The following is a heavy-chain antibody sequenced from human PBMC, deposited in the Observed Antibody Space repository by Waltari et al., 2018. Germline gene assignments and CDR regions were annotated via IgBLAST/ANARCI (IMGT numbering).Heavy chain of an antibody. J-gene: IGHJ4*02. Sequence: EVQLVESGGGLVKPGGSLRLSCAASGFTFSSYSMNWVRQAPGKGLEWVSSISSSSSYIYYAESVKGRFTISRDNAKNSLYLQMNSLRAEDTAVYYCAIDPPYYDILTGLDYWGQGTLVTVSS. CDR2: ISSSSSYI. V-gene: IGHV3-21*01. CDR3: AIDPPYYDILTGLDY. CDR1: GFTFSSYS. D-gene: IGHD3-9*01.